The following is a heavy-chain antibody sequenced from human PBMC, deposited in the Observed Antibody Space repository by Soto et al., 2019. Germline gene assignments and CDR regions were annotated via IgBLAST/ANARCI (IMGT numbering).Heavy chain of an antibody. CDR1: GGSITSGGYA. CDR3: ARSFYGVDL. J-gene: IGHJ6*02. CDR2: XYXGXSX. V-gene: IGHV4-30-2*06. Sequence: PSETPSLTCAVSGGSITSGGYAWSWIRQSPGQALEXXXYXYXGXSXXXXPSLKPGVTIFLDRSKNQLSLNLTSVPAADTAVYYCARSFYGVDLWGQGTPVTVSS.